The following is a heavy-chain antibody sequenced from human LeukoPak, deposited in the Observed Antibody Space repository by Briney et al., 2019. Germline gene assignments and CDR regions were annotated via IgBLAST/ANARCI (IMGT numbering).Heavy chain of an antibody. CDR3: ARAIRGGGWSPFDL. V-gene: IGHV3-53*01. CDR2: IYSGGST. Sequence: GGSLRLSCAASGFTVSSNYMSWVRQAPGKGLEWVAVIYSGGSTYYADSVKGRFTISRDNSKNTLYLQKNSLRGGDRAVYYCARAIRGGGWSPFDLWGEGTLVTVLS. CDR1: GFTVSSNY. J-gene: IGHJ4*02. D-gene: IGHD3-10*01.